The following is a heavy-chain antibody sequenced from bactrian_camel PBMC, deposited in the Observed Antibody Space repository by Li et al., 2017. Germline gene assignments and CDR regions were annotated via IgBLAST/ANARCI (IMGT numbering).Heavy chain of an antibody. J-gene: IGHJ4*01. CDR3: AAGWSYGVGTLLRRHYDY. Sequence: HVQLVESGGGSVQAGGSLRLSCAASGYTYSRYCMGWSRQAPGKTREGVAAIGSRGNTRVARSVNGRFTISQDNAKKTTYLQMDHLKTEDTAIYYCAAGWSYGVGTLLRRHYDYWGQGTQVTVS. V-gene: IGHV3S53*01. CDR2: IGSRGNT. D-gene: IGHD5*01. CDR1: GYTYSRYC.